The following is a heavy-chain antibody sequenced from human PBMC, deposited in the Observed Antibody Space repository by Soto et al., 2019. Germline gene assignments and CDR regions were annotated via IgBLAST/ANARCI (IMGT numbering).Heavy chain of an antibody. CDR2: IIPIFGTA. V-gene: IGHV1-69*06. Sequence: SVKVSCKASGGTFSSYAISWVRQAPGQGLEWMGGIIPIFGTANYAQKFQGRVTITADKSTSTAYMELSSLRSEDTAVYYCASRKVLRFLEWSGGRDYYYYGMDVWGQGTTVTVSS. CDR3: ASRKVLRFLEWSGGRDYYYYGMDV. CDR1: GGTFSSYA. J-gene: IGHJ6*02. D-gene: IGHD3-3*01.